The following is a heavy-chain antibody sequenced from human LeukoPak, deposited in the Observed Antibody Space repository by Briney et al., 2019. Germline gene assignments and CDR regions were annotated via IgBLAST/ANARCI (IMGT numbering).Heavy chain of an antibody. D-gene: IGHD2-8*01. Sequence: ASVKVSCKASGYTFTSYDINWVRQATGQGLEWMGWMNPNSGNTGYAQKFQGRVTITRNTSISTAYMELSSLRSEDTAVYYCARGLYGNYYYYVDVWGKGTTVTVSS. V-gene: IGHV1-8*03. CDR1: GYTFTSYD. CDR2: MNPNSGNT. J-gene: IGHJ6*03. CDR3: ARGLYGNYYYYVDV.